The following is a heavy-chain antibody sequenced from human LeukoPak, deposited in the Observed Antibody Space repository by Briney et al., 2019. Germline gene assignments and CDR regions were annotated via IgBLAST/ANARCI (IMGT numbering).Heavy chain of an antibody. CDR2: IYHSGST. J-gene: IGHJ5*02. D-gene: IGHD4-17*01. CDR1: GYSISSGYY. Sequence: SETLSLTCAVSGYSISSGYYWGWIRQPPGKGLEWIGSIYHSGSTYYNPSLKSRVTISVDTSKNQFSLKLSSVTAADTAVYYCARLGGDYDSNWFDPWGQGTLVTVSS. V-gene: IGHV4-38-2*01. CDR3: ARLGGDYDSNWFDP.